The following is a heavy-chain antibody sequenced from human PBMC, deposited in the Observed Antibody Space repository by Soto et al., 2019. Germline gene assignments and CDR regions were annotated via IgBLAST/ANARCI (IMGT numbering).Heavy chain of an antibody. Sequence: GGSLRLSCAASGFTFSSYGMHWVRQAPGKGLEWVAVISYDGSNKYYADSVKGRFTISRDNSKNTLYLQMNSLRAEDTAVYYCAKTSYQLGPGFDYWGQGXLVTVYS. J-gene: IGHJ4*02. CDR1: GFTFSSYG. CDR2: ISYDGSNK. V-gene: IGHV3-30*18. D-gene: IGHD6-6*01. CDR3: AKTSYQLGPGFDY.